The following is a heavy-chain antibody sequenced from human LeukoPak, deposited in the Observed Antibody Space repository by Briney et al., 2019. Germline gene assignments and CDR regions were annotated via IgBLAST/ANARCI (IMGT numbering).Heavy chain of an antibody. CDR1: GGSISSSSYF. V-gene: IGHV4-39*07. D-gene: IGHD3-10*01. CDR2: IYYSGST. J-gene: IGHJ4*02. Sequence: SETLSLTCTVSGGSISSSSYFWGWIRQPPGKGLEWIGSIYYSGSTYYNPSLKSRVTISVDTSKNQFSLKVSSVTSADTAVYYCARITMVRGVNWGQGTLVTVSS. CDR3: ARITMVRGVN.